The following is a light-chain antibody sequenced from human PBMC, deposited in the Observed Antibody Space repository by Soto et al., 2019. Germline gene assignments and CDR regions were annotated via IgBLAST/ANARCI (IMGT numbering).Light chain of an antibody. CDR2: EVS. Sequence: SAQSQPPTEFGSRGQSVTISCTGTSSDVGGYNYVSWYQQHPGKAPKLMIYEVSKRPSGVPDHFSGSKSGNTASLTVSGLQAEDEADYYCSSYAGSNNFVFGTGTKVT. V-gene: IGLV2-8*01. CDR1: SSDVGGYNY. CDR3: SSYAGSNNFV. J-gene: IGLJ1*01.